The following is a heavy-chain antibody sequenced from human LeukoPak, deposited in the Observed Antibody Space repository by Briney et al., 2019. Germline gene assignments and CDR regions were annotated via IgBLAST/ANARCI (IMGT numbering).Heavy chain of an antibody. D-gene: IGHD3-16*01. J-gene: IGHJ5*02. CDR3: ARGLGANWFDP. Sequence: TGGSLRLSCAASGFTFSNYWMNWVRQAPGKGLEWVANIRQDGSGKYYVDSVKGRFTISRDNAKNSLYLQMNSLRAEDTAVYYCARGLGANWFDPWGQGTLLTVSS. CDR1: GFTFSNYW. CDR2: IRQDGSGK. V-gene: IGHV3-7*05.